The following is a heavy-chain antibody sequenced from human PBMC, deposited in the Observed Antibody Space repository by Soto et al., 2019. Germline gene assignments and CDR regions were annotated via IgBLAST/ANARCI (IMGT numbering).Heavy chain of an antibody. V-gene: IGHV3-30-3*01. CDR3: ARDSYHDYRSGMDV. Sequence: GGSLRLSCAASGFTFSSYAMHWVRQAPGKGLEWVAVISYDGSNKYYADSVKGRFTISRDNSKNTLYLQMNSLRAEDTAVYYCARDSYHDYRSGMDVWGQGTTVTVSS. CDR2: ISYDGSNK. J-gene: IGHJ6*02. D-gene: IGHD4-4*01. CDR1: GFTFSSYA.